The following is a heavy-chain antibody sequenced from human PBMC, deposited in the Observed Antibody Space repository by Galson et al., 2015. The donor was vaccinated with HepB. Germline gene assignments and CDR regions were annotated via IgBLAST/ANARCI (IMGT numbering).Heavy chain of an antibody. D-gene: IGHD4-23*01. CDR3: ARGGVTLGNYDYGGSADY. Sequence: SVKVSCKASGGTFSSYAISWVRQAPGKGLEWMGGIIPIFGTANYAQKFQGRVTITADESTSTAYMEMSRLRSEDTAVYYCARGGVTLGNYDYGGSADYWGQGTLVTVSS. CDR1: GGTFSSYA. J-gene: IGHJ4*02. CDR2: IIPIFGTA. V-gene: IGHV1-69*13.